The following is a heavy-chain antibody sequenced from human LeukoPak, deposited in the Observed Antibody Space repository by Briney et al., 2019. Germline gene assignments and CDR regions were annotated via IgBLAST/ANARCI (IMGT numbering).Heavy chain of an antibody. V-gene: IGHV4-39*01. CDR2: YCYNGRS. D-gene: IGHD3-22*01. CDR3: SRQPYYYDRSGHYFDRFDY. Sequence: SETLSLTCTVSGGSINSGNYYWGWIPQAPGKGLQWIGSYCYNGRSYYNPSLNSRATISEDTSKNQFSLQLNSVTAADSGVYYGSRQPYYYDRSGHYFDRFDYWGQGTVVTVSS. J-gene: IGHJ4*02. CDR1: GGSINSGNYY.